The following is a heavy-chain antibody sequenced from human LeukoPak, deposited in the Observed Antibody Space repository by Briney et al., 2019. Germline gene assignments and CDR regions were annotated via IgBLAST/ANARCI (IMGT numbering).Heavy chain of an antibody. CDR2: IYYSGST. CDR1: GGSISSYY. CDR3: ARLPRLGYYDSSGYWTFDY. J-gene: IGHJ4*02. D-gene: IGHD3-22*01. Sequence: SETLSLTCTVPGGSISSYYWSWIRQPPGKGLEWIGYIYYSGSTNYNPSLKSRVTISVDTSKNQFSLKLSSVTAADTAVYYCARLPRLGYYDSSGYWTFDYWGQGTLVTVSS. V-gene: IGHV4-59*08.